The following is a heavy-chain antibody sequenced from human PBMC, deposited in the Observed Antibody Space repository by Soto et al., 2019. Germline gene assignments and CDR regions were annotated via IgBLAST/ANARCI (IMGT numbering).Heavy chain of an antibody. CDR3: AHTHPCDYEYYFDY. Sequence: QITLKESGPTLVKPTQTLTLTCTFSGFSLSTSGVGVGWIRQPPGKALEWLALIYWNDDKRYSPSLKSRLTITKDTSKNQVVLTMTNMDPVDTATYYCAHTHPCDYEYYFDYWGQGTLVTVSS. J-gene: IGHJ4*02. D-gene: IGHD4-17*01. CDR2: IYWNDDK. V-gene: IGHV2-5*01. CDR1: GFSLSTSGVG.